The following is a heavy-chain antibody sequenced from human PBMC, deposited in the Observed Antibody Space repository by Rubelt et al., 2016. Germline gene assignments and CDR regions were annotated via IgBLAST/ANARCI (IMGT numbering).Heavy chain of an antibody. D-gene: IGHD3-9*01. CDR3: ATGVPYYDILTGAFDI. Sequence: QLQLQESGPGLVKPSETLSLTCTVSGGSISSSSYYWGWIRQPPGKGLEWIGSIYYSGSTYYNPSLKSRVPISVDTPKNQFSLKLSSGTAAETAVYYCATGVPYYDILTGAFDIWGQGTMVTVSS. J-gene: IGHJ3*02. V-gene: IGHV4-39*01. CDR1: GGSISSSSYY. CDR2: IYYSGST.